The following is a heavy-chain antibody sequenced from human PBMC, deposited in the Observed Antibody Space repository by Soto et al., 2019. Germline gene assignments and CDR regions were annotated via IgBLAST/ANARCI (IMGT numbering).Heavy chain of an antibody. V-gene: IGHV4-34*01. D-gene: IGHD1-7*01. J-gene: IGHJ6*02. CDR1: GGSFSGYY. CDR2: INHSGST. Sequence: PSETLSLTCAVYGGSFSGYYWSWIRQPPGKGLEWIGDINHSGSTNYNPSHKSRVAITVDTSKNQCSLKLSSVTAADTAVYYCARDNWNYAQYYYGMDVWGQGTTVTVSS. CDR3: ARDNWNYAQYYYGMDV.